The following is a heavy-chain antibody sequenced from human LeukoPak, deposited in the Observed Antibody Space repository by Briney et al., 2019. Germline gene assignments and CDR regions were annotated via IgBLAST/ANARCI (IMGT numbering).Heavy chain of an antibody. CDR1: GFTFSSYA. CDR3: ARENHYYDSSGYFGY. CDR2: ISYDGSNK. D-gene: IGHD3-22*01. J-gene: IGHJ4*02. Sequence: PGGSLRLSCAASGFTFSSYAMHWVRQAPGKGLEWVAVISYDGSNKYYADSVKGRFTISRDNSKNTLYLQMNSLRAEDTAVYYCARENHYYDSSGYFGYWGQGTLVTVSS. V-gene: IGHV3-30*04.